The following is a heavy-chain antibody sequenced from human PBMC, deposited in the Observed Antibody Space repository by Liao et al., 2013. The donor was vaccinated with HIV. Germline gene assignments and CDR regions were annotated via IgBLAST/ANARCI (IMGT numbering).Heavy chain of an antibody. V-gene: IGHV4-39*07. Sequence: QLQLQESGPGLVKPSETLSLNCSVSGDSLSSSVHYWGWIRQPPGKGLEWIGSVSYTGNTFYHPSFKSRLTISADTSKNQFSLKLSSVSAADTGVYYCARGTIFGPDYWGQGTLVTVSS. CDR1: GDSLSSSVHY. CDR3: ARGTIFGPDY. J-gene: IGHJ4*02. D-gene: IGHD3-3*01. CDR2: VSYTGNT.